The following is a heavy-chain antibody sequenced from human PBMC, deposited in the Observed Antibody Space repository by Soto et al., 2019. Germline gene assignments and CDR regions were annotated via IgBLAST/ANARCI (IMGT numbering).Heavy chain of an antibody. V-gene: IGHV2-5*02. CDR3: AHRQFTFGGDISADY. D-gene: IGHD3-16*02. J-gene: IGHJ4*02. CDR1: GFSLSTSGVG. Sequence: QITLKESGPTLMKPTQTLTLTCTFSGFSLSTSGVGVGWIRQPPGKALEWLALIYWDDDKRYSRSLKSRLTTTKDTSKNQVVLTMTNMDPVDTATYYCAHRQFTFGGDISADYWGQGTLVTVSS. CDR2: IYWDDDK.